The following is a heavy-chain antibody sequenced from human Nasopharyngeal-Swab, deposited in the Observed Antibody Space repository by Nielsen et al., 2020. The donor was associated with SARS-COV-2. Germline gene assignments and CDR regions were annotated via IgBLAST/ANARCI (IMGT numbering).Heavy chain of an antibody. D-gene: IGHD4-17*01. CDR2: IYHSGST. J-gene: IGHJ4*02. CDR3: ARGRDYGDYVDYFDY. V-gene: IGHV4-4*02. Sequence: RQRPGKGLEWIGEIYHSGSTNYNPSLKSRVTISVDKSKNQFSLKLSSVTAADTAVYYCARGRDYGDYVDYFDYWGQGTLVTVSS.